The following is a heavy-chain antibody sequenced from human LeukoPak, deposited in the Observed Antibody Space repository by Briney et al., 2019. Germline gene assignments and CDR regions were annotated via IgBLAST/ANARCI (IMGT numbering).Heavy chain of an antibody. D-gene: IGHD2-2*02. CDR3: ARGWGRVVPAAISSPSFDY. J-gene: IGHJ4*02. V-gene: IGHV4-39*07. CDR1: GGSISSSSYY. Sequence: SETLSLTCTVSGGSISSSSYYWGCIRQPPGKGLEWIGEINHSGSTNYNPSLKSRVTISVDTSKNQFSLKLSSVTAADTAVYYCARGWGRVVPAAISSPSFDYWGQGTLVTVSS. CDR2: INHSGST.